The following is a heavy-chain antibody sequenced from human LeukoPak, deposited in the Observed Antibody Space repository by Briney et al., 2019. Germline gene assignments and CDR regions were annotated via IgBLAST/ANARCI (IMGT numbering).Heavy chain of an antibody. J-gene: IGHJ4*02. CDR2: INHSGST. CDR3: ARVGGYYGSGSYYPLDY. V-gene: IGHV4-34*01. Sequence: SETLSLTCAVYGGSFSGYYWSWIRQPPGKGLEWIGGINHSGSTNYNPSLKSRVTISVDTSKNQFSLKLSSVTAADTAVYYCARVGGYYGSGSYYPLDYWGQGTLVTVSS. CDR1: GGSFSGYY. D-gene: IGHD3-10*01.